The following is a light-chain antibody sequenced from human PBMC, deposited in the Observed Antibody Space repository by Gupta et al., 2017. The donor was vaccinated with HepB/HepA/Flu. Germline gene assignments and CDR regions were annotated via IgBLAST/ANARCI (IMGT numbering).Light chain of an antibody. CDR1: QSVSSY. Sequence: EIVLTQSPATLSLSPGERATLSCRASQSVSSYLAWYQQKPGQAPRLLIYDASNRATGIPARFSGSGYGTDFTLTISSLEPEDFAVYYCQQRSNWPPIFTFGHGTKVDIK. J-gene: IGKJ3*01. V-gene: IGKV3-11*01. CDR3: QQRSNWPPIFT. CDR2: DAS.